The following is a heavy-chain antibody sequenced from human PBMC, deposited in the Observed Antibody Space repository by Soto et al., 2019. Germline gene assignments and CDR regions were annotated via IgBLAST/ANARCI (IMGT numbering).Heavy chain of an antibody. J-gene: IGHJ5*01. CDR2: ISYDGSNK. CDR1: GFTFRSYG. D-gene: IGHD2-2*01. CDR3: AKDLDSTNWGNWFDS. Sequence: ESGGGVVQPGRSLRLSCAASGFTFRSYGMHWVRQAPGKGLEWVAVISYDGSNKYYVDSVKGRFTISRDNSKNTLYLQMNSLRVEDTAVYYCAKDLDSTNWGNWFDSWGQGTLVTVSS. V-gene: IGHV3-30*18.